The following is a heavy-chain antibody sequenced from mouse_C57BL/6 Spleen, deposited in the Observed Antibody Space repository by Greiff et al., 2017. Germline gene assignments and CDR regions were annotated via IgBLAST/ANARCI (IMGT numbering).Heavy chain of an antibody. D-gene: IGHD1-1*01. Sequence: DVMLVESGGGLVKPGGSLKLSCAASGFTFSSYAMSWVRQTPEKRLEWVATISDGGSYTYYPDNVKGRFTISRDNAKNNLYLQMSHLKSEDTAMYYCARDYSEDYWGQGTTLTVSS. J-gene: IGHJ2*01. V-gene: IGHV5-4*01. CDR2: ISDGGSYT. CDR1: GFTFSSYA. CDR3: ARDYSEDY.